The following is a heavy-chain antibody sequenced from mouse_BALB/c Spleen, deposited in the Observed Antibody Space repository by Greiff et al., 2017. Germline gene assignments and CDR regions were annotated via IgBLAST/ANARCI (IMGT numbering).Heavy chain of an antibody. J-gene: IGHJ1*01. CDR3: TRDTTVVSHWYLDV. V-gene: IGHV1-5*01. CDR2: IYPGNSDT. CDR1: GYSFTSYW. Sequence: EVQLQQSGTVLARPGASVKMSCKASGYSFTSYWMHWVKQRPGQGLEWIGAIYPGNSDTSYNQKFKGKAKLTAVTSASTAYMELSSLTNEDSAVYYCTRDTTVVSHWYLDVWGAGTTVTVSS. D-gene: IGHD1-1*01.